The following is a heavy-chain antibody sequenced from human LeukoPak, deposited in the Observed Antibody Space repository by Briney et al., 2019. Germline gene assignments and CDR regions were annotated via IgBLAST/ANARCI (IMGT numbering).Heavy chain of an antibody. CDR3: ARAYGDYLGDYFDY. CDR2: IYSGGST. V-gene: IGHV3-53*01. D-gene: IGHD4-17*01. CDR1: GFTVSSNY. Sequence: GGSLRLSCAASGFTVSSNYMSWVRQAPGKGLEWVSVIYSGGSTYYADSVKGRFTISRDNSKNTLYLQMISLRAEDTAVYYCARAYGDYLGDYFDYWGQGTLVTVSS. J-gene: IGHJ4*02.